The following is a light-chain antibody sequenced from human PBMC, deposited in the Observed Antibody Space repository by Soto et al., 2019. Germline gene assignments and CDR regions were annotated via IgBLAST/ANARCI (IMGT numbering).Light chain of an antibody. CDR1: SSDVGAYKY. CDR2: EVS. Sequence: QSVLTQPGSVSGSPGQSVTISCTGTSSDVGAYKYVSWYQQHPGKAPKLMIYEVSNRPSGVSNRFSGSKSGNTASLTISGLQADDEADYYCNSYAGDIIRFVFGTGTKVTVL. CDR3: NSYAGDIIRFV. V-gene: IGLV2-14*01. J-gene: IGLJ1*01.